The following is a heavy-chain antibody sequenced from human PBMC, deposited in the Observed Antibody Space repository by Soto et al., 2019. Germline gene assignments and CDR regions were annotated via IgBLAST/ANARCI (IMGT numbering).Heavy chain of an antibody. CDR3: ARDGLSGSYFRY. CDR2: ISSSSSYI. D-gene: IGHD6-25*01. J-gene: IGHJ4*02. V-gene: IGHV3-21*01. CDR1: GFTFSSYE. Sequence: PGGSLRLSCAASGFTFSSYEMNWVRQAPGKGLEWVSSISSSSSYIYYADSVKGRFTISRDNSKNTLYLQMNSLRAEDTAVYYCARDGLSGSYFRYWGQGTLVTVSS.